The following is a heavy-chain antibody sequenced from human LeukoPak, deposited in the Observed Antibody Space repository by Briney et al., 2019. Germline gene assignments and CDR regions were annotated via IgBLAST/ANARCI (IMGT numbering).Heavy chain of an antibody. V-gene: IGHV4-39*07. D-gene: IGHD3-22*01. J-gene: IGHJ4*02. CDR2: IYYRGST. Sequence: SETLSLTCTVSGGSISSSSYYWGWIRQPPGEGLEWIGSIYYRGSTYYNPSLKSRVTISVDTSKNQFSLKLSSVTAADTAVYYCARVGVYDSSRRQFDYWGQGTLVTVSS. CDR3: ARVGVYDSSRRQFDY. CDR1: GGSISSSSYY.